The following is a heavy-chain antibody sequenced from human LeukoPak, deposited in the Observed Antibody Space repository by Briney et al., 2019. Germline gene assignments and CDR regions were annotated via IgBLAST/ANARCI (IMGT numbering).Heavy chain of an antibody. CDR2: ISWDGGST. CDR3: AKDLWDSSGYYYMDV. J-gene: IGHJ6*03. V-gene: IGHV3-43D*03. Sequence: PGGSLRLSCAASGFTFDDYAMHWVRQAPGKGLEWVSLISWDGGSTYYADSVKGRFTISRDNSKNSLYLQMNSLRAEDTALYYCAKDLWDSSGYYYMDVWGKGTTVTVSS. D-gene: IGHD3-22*01. CDR1: GFTFDDYA.